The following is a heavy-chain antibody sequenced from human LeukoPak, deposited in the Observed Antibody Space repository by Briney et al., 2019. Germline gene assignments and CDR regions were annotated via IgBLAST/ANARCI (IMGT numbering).Heavy chain of an antibody. V-gene: IGHV3-30*18. Sequence: SGGSLRLSCAASGFTFSSYGMHWVRQAPGKGLEWVAVISYDGSNKYYADSVKGRFTISRDNSKNTLYLQMNSLRAEDTAVYYCAKDSSGYFLDYWGQGTLVTVSS. CDR2: ISYDGSNK. D-gene: IGHD3-22*01. J-gene: IGHJ4*02. CDR3: AKDSSGYFLDY. CDR1: GFTFSSYG.